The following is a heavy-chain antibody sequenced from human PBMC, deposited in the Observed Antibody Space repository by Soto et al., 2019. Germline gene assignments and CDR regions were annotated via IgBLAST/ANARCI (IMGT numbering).Heavy chain of an antibody. V-gene: IGHV5-10-1*01. CDR1: GYTFTNYW. CDR2: IDPSDSYT. CDR3: AKTYYYDSACYYAPFDP. J-gene: IGHJ5*02. D-gene: IGHD3-22*01. Sequence: GESLKISCKGSGYTFTNYWISWVRQVPGKGLEWMGRIDPSDSYTNYSPSFQGHVTISADKSISTAYLQWSSLKASDTAMYYCAKTYYYDSACYYAPFDPWGQGTLVTVSS.